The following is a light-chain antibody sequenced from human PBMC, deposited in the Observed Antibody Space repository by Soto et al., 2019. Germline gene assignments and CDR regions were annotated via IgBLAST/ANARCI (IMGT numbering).Light chain of an antibody. CDR3: MQGTHWPIT. J-gene: IGKJ5*01. Sequence: DVVMTQSPLSLPVTLGQPASISCRSNQSLVHSDGIAYFSWFQQRPGRSPRRLIYKVSXXXXXXXXRFSGSGSGTDFALKISRVEAEDVGVYYCMQGTHWPITFGQGTRLEIK. CDR2: KVS. CDR1: QSLVHSDGIAY. V-gene: IGKV2-30*02.